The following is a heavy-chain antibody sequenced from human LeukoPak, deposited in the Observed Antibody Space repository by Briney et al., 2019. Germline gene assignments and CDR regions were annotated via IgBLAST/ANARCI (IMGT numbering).Heavy chain of an antibody. J-gene: IGHJ4*02. Sequence: GGSLRLSCAASGFTFSSYGMRWVRQAPGKGLEWVAFIRYDGSNKYYADSVKGRFTISRDNSKNTLYLQMNSLRAEDTAVYYCAKDIDQWLAVDYWGQGTLVTVSS. CDR2: IRYDGSNK. D-gene: IGHD6-19*01. V-gene: IGHV3-30*02. CDR3: AKDIDQWLAVDY. CDR1: GFTFSSYG.